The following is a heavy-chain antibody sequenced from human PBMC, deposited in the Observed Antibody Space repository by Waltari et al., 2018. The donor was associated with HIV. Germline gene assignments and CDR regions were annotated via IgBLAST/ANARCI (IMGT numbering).Heavy chain of an antibody. CDR3: ARVTFYGSGPFYTAYYHGMSV. J-gene: IGHJ6*02. CDR2: IREDGSEK. CDR1: GFTFSTFW. V-gene: IGHV3-7*04. Sequence: HLVESGGGLVQPGGSLRLSGEASGFTFSTFWLCWVRQAPGKGLEWVADIREDGSEKNYVDSVKGRFTISRDNAKNSLYLQMNSLRAEDTAVYHCARVTFYGSGPFYTAYYHGMSVWGQGTTVSVSS. D-gene: IGHD3-10*01.